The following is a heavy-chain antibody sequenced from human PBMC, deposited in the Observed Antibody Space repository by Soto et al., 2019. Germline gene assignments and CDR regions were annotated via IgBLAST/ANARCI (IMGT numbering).Heavy chain of an antibody. J-gene: IGHJ5*02. Sequence: GGSLRLSCAASGFTFSNYAMSWVRQAPGKGLEWVSTLSGSGSTIYYADSVKGRFTISRDNSKNTLYLQMNSLRAEDTAVYYCAKTFGTTMVRGNWFDPWGQGT. CDR3: AKTFGTTMVRGNWFDP. D-gene: IGHD3-10*01. V-gene: IGHV3-23*01. CDR1: GFTFSNYA. CDR2: LSGSGSTI.